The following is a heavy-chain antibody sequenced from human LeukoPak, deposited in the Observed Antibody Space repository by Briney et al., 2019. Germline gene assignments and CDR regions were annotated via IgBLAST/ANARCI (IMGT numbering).Heavy chain of an antibody. D-gene: IGHD3-10*01. V-gene: IGHV1-46*04. CDR3: ARGEYAFDI. J-gene: IGHJ3*02. CDR1: GYTLTELS. CDR2: INPSAGST. Sequence: ASVKVSCKVSGYTLTELSMHWVRQAPGKGLEWMGIINPSAGSTTYGQNLQGRVTMTRDTSTSTVYMQLSSLRSEDTAVYYCARGEYAFDIWGQGTKVTVSS.